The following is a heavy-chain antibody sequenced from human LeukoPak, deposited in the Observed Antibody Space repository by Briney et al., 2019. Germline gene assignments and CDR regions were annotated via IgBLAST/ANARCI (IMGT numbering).Heavy chain of an antibody. J-gene: IGHJ4*02. CDR1: GFIVNSNY. CDR3: ARGGGYYAIDY. D-gene: IGHD1-26*01. Sequence: GGSLRLSCAASGFIVNSNYMNWVRQAPGKGLEWVSVLYSDDTTYYADSVKGRFTISRDNSKNTLYLQMNNLRAEDAAVYYCARGGGYYAIDYWGQGTLVTVSS. V-gene: IGHV3-53*01. CDR2: LYSDDTT.